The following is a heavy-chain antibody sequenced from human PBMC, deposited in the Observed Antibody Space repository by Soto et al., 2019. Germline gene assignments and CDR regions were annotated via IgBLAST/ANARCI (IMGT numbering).Heavy chain of an antibody. V-gene: IGHV3-30*18. J-gene: IGHJ4*02. CDR1: GFTFSSYG. CDR3: AKDREQLVFDY. CDR2: ISYDGSNK. Sequence: GGSLRLSCAASGFTFSSYGMHWVRQAPGKGLEWVAVISYDGSNKYYADSVKGRFTISRDNSKNTLYLQMNSLRAEDTAVYYCAKDREQLVFDYWGQGTLVTVSS. D-gene: IGHD6-6*01.